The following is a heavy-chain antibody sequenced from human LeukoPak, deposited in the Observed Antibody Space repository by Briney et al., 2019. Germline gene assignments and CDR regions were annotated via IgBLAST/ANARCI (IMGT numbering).Heavy chain of an antibody. D-gene: IGHD5-18*01. CDR1: EFPFNGYW. CDR3: ARGGGYSYGSFVY. V-gene: IGHV3-7*01. Sequence: PGGSLRLSCAASEFPFNGYWMSWVRQAPGKGLECVANINQDGTEKYYLDSVRGRFTISRDNAKNTLYLQMNSLRAEDTAVYYCARGGGYSYGSFVYWGQGTLVTVSS. J-gene: IGHJ4*02. CDR2: INQDGTEK.